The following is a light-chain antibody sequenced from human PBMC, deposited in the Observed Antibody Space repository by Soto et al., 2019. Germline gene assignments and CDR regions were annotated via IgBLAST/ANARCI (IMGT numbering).Light chain of an antibody. Sequence: DVQMTQSPSSLSASVGDRVTITCRAGHDINIYLAWYQQKPGKVPELLIDAASILQTGVPSRFRGSGSGTDFTLTISSLQPEDVVTYYCQKYDRAPLAFGGGTKVEIK. J-gene: IGKJ4*01. V-gene: IGKV1-27*01. CDR2: AAS. CDR3: QKYDRAPLA. CDR1: HDINIY.